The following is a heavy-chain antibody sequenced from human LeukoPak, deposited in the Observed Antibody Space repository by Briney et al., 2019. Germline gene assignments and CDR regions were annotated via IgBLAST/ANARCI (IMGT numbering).Heavy chain of an antibody. D-gene: IGHD6-13*01. CDR1: GGPISSSSYF. J-gene: IGHJ4*02. CDR3: AREPGIAAADHFDY. V-gene: IGHV4-39*02. CDR2: IYYSGSN. Sequence: PSETLSLLCTVSGGPISSSSYFWGWIRQPPGKGLEWIGSIYYSGSNYYNPSLKSRVTISVDTSKNQFSLKLSSVTAADTAVYYCAREPGIAAADHFDYWGQGTLVTVSS.